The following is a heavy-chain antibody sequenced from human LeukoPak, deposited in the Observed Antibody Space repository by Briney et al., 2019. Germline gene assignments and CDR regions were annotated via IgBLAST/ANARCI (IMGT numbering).Heavy chain of an antibody. CDR1: GGSISGGGYS. Sequence: SQTLSLTCAVSGGSISGGGYSWTWIRQPPGKGLEWIGYIFDSGNTYYNPSLKSRVTISVDRSRNQFSLKLNSVTAADTAVYHCARSSSSSSFDIWGQGTMVTVSS. J-gene: IGHJ3*02. CDR3: ARSSSSSSFDI. CDR2: IFDSGNT. D-gene: IGHD6-13*01. V-gene: IGHV4-30-2*01.